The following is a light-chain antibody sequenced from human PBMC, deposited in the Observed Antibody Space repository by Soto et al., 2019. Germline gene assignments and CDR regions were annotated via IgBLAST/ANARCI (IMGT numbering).Light chain of an antibody. J-gene: IGKJ4*01. V-gene: IGKV3-11*01. CDR1: QSVSSY. CDR3: QQRSNLPLT. Sequence: EIVLTQSPATLSLSAGDRATISCRASQSVSSYLAWYQQKPGQAPRLLIYAASNRATGIPARFSGSGSGTDFTLTISSLQPEDFAVYYCQQRSNLPLTFGGGTKVEIK. CDR2: AAS.